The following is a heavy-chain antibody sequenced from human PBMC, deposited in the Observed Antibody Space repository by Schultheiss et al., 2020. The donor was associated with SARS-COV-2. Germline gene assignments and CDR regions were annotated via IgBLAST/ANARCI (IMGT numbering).Heavy chain of an antibody. D-gene: IGHD2-2*01. CDR2: IIPIFGTA. CDR1: GYTFTSYA. V-gene: IGHV1-69*13. Sequence: SVKVSCKASGYTFTSYAMHWVRQAPGQGLEWMGGIIPIFGTANYAQKFQGRVTITADESTSTAYMELSSLRSEDTAVYYCARASEYCSSTSCYDGMDVWGQGTTVTVSS. CDR3: ARASEYCSSTSCYDGMDV. J-gene: IGHJ6*02.